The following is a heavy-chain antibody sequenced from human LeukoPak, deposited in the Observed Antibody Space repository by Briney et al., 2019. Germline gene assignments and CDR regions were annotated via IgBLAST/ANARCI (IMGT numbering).Heavy chain of an antibody. J-gene: IGHJ4*02. Sequence: GGSLRLSCAASGFTFSSYSMTWVRQAPGKGLEWVSSISSSSSYIYYADSVKGRFTISRDNAKNSLYLQMNSLRAEDTAVYYCARARAHDYGGNSNLFDYWGQGTLVTVSS. CDR1: GFTFSSYS. D-gene: IGHD4-17*01. CDR2: ISSSSSYI. CDR3: ARARAHDYGGNSNLFDY. V-gene: IGHV3-21*01.